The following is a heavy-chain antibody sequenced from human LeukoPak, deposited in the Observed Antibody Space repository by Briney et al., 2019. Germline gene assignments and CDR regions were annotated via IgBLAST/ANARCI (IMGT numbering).Heavy chain of an antibody. V-gene: IGHV1-69*13. CDR3: ASLGTYTSPTIDY. Sequence: SVKVSCKASGGTFSSYAISWVRQAPGQGLEWRGGIIPIFGTANYAQKFQGRVTITADESTSTASMELSSLRSEDTAVYYCASLGTYTSPTIDYWGQGTLVTVSS. CDR2: IIPIFGTA. D-gene: IGHD1-26*01. J-gene: IGHJ4*02. CDR1: GGTFSSYA.